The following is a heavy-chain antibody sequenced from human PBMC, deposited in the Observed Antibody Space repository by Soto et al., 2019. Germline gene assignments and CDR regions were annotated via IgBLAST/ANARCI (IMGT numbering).Heavy chain of an antibody. J-gene: IGHJ6*02. V-gene: IGHV1-2*04. D-gene: IGHD3-9*01. Sequence: ASVKVSCTASGYTFTGYYMHRVRQAPGQGLEWMGWINPNSGGTNYAQKFQGWVTMTRDTSISTAYMELSRLRSDDTAVYYCARTILTGYYRYYYGMDVWGQGTTVTVSS. CDR1: GYTFTGYY. CDR2: INPNSGGT. CDR3: ARTILTGYYRYYYGMDV.